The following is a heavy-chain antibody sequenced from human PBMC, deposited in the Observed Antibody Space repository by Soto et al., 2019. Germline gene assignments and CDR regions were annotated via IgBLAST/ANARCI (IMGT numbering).Heavy chain of an antibody. CDR1: GGSVSSGSYY. J-gene: IGHJ6*02. D-gene: IGHD6-13*01. V-gene: IGHV4-61*01. CDR3: ARDRIAAAGTYYYYYGMDV. Sequence: SETLSLTCTVSGGSVSSGSYYWSWIRQPPGKGLEWMGYSYYSGSTNYKPSLKSRGTISVDTSKNPFSLKLSSVTAADTAVYYCARDRIAAAGTYYYYYGMDVWGQGTTVTVSS. CDR2: SYYSGST.